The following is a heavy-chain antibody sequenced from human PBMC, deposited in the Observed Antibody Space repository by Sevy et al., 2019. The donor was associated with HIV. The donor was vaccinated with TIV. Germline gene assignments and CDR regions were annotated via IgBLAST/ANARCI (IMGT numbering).Heavy chain of an antibody. J-gene: IGHJ4*02. V-gene: IGHV3-48*02. CDR1: GFTFSSYS. Sequence: GGSLRLSCAASGFTFSSYSMNWVRQAPGKGLEWVSYISDSSTTIYYADSVKGRFTISRDNAKNTLYLEMNNLRDEDTALYYCATPRFDFWGPGTLVTVSS. CDR2: ISDSSTTI. CDR3: ATPRFDF.